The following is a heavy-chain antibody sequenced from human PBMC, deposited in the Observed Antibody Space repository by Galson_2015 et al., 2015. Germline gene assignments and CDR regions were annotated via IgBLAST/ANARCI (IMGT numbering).Heavy chain of an antibody. J-gene: IGHJ4*01. V-gene: IGHV3-48*02. CDR1: GFTFSIYS. Sequence: SLRLSCAASGFTFSIYSMHWVRQAPGKGLEWISYIGASGSTIYYAGSVKGRFTISRDNAKNSLYLQMNSLRDDDTAVYYCARDGETTVDNIYYFDLWGHGTLVTVPS. CDR3: ARDGETTVDNIYYFDL. D-gene: IGHD4-23*01. CDR2: IGASGSTI.